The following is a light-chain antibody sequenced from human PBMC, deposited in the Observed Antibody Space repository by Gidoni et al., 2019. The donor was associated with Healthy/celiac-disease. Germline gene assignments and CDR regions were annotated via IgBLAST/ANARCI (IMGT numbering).Light chain of an antibody. CDR2: AAS. Sequence: DIQMTQSPSSLSASVGDRVTITCRASQSISSYLNWYQQKPGKAPKLLIYAASSLQSGVPSRFSDSGSGTDFTLTISSLQPEDFATYYCQQSYSTPFTFGPGTKVEIK. CDR3: QQSYSTPFT. V-gene: IGKV1-39*01. CDR1: QSISSY. J-gene: IGKJ3*01.